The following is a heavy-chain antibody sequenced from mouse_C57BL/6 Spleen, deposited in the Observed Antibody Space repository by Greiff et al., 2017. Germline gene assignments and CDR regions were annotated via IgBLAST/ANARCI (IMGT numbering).Heavy chain of an antibody. Sequence: VQLQQSGAELVRPGASVKLSCTASGFNIKDDYMHWVKQRPEQGLEWIGWIDPENGDTAYASKFQGKATITADTSSNTAYLQLSSLTSEDTAVYYCTTRVYYGPPYWGQGTSVTVSS. CDR1: GFNIKDDY. J-gene: IGHJ4*01. CDR3: TTRVYYGPPY. D-gene: IGHD2-1*01. CDR2: IDPENGDT. V-gene: IGHV14-4*01.